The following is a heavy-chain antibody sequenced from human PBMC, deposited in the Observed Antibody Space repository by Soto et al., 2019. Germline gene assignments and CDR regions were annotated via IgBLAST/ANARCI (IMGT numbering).Heavy chain of an antibody. CDR2: IYYSGST. CDR3: ARLEGSVHTIFGTVDY. D-gene: IGHD3-3*01. V-gene: IGHV4-39*01. J-gene: IGHJ4*02. CDR1: GGSISSSSYY. Sequence: SETLSLTCTVSGGSISSSSYYWGWIRQPPGKGLEWIGSIYYSGSTYYNPSLKSRVTISVDTSKNQFSLKLSSVTAADTAVYYCARLEGSVHTIFGTVDYWGQGTLVTVSS.